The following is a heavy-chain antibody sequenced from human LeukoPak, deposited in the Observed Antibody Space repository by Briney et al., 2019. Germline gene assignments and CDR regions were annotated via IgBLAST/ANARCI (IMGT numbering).Heavy chain of an antibody. V-gene: IGHV3-11*01. CDR2: ISRSGSTI. CDR3: ARGLRDSSSSGYSYYYMDV. D-gene: IGHD6-6*01. Sequence: GGSLRPSCAASGFTFSDYYTDWIRQAPGKGLEWVSYISRSGSTIFYADSAKGRFTISRDNAKNSLYLQMSSLRAEDTAVYYCARGLRDSSSSGYSYYYMDVWGKGTTVTVSS. CDR1: GFTFSDYY. J-gene: IGHJ6*03.